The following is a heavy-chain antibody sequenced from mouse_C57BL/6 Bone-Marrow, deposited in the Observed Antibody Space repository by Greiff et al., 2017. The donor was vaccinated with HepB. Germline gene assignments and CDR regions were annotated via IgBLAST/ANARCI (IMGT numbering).Heavy chain of an antibody. J-gene: IGHJ4*01. CDR2: IYPRSGNT. CDR1: GYTFTSYG. D-gene: IGHD2-5*01. CDR3: AVRAYYSNYVDAMDY. Sequence: VQLVESGAELARPGASVKLSCKASGYTFTSYGISWVKQRTGQGLEWIGEIYPRSGNTYYNEKFKGKATLTADKSSSTAYMELRSLTSEDSAVYFCAVRAYYSNYVDAMDYWGQGTSVTVSS. V-gene: IGHV1-81*01.